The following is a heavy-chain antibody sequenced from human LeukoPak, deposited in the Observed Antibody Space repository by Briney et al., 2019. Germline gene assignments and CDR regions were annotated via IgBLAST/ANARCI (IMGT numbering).Heavy chain of an antibody. CDR1: GGTFSSYA. V-gene: IGHV1-69*05. D-gene: IGHD3-3*01. Sequence: SVKVSCKASGGTFSSYAIGWVRQAPGQGLEWMGGIISIFGTANYAQKFQGRVTINTDESTRTAYMELSSLRSEDTAVYYCAGNYDFWSGYNPDTYYFDYWGQGTLVTVSS. CDR3: AGNYDFWSGYNPDTYYFDY. CDR2: IISIFGTA. J-gene: IGHJ4*02.